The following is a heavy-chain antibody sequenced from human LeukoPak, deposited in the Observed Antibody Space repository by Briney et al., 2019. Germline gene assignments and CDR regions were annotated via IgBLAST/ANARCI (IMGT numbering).Heavy chain of an antibody. D-gene: IGHD2-2*01. J-gene: IGHJ6*02. CDR3: ARDSLYCSSTSCYYYYGMDV. V-gene: IGHV4-31*03. Sequence: PSETLSLTCTVSGGSISSGGYYWSWIRQHPGKGLEWIGYIYYSGSTYYNPSLKSRVTISVDTSKNQFSLKLSSVTAADTAVYYCARDSLYCSSTSCYYYYGMDVWGQGTTVTVSS. CDR2: IYYSGST. CDR1: GGSISSGGYY.